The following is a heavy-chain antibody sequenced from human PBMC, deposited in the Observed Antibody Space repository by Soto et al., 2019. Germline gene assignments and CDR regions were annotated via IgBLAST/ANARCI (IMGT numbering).Heavy chain of an antibody. V-gene: IGHV4-30-4*01. CDR3: ARSLSASSGWFDP. CDR1: GDYISSGDYY. D-gene: IGHD6-6*01. Sequence: QVHLEESGPGLVKPSQTLSLTCTVSGDYISSGDYYWTWIRQSPGKGLEWMAYIYKSGTTYYNPSLRNRLFISIHMSTNRFSLQVTSVTAADTAFYYCARSLSASSGWFDPWGQGTLVTVSS. CDR2: IYKSGTT. J-gene: IGHJ5*02.